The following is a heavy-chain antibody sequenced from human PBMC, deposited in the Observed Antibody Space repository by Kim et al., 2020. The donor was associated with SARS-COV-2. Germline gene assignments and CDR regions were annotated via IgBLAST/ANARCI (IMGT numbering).Heavy chain of an antibody. V-gene: IGHV3-23*01. Sequence: YYADSVKGQFTISRDNAKNTLYLQMNSLRAEDTAVYYGAKDAPNYWYFDLWGRGTLVTVSS. CDR3: AKDAPNYWYFDL. J-gene: IGHJ2*01.